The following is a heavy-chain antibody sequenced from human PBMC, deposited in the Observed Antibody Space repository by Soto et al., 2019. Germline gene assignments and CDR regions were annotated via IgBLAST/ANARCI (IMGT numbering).Heavy chain of an antibody. CDR1: GYTFTSYD. CDR3: ARAETMAYYYYYYMDF. Sequence: GASVKVSCKASGYTFTSYDINWVRQATGQGLEWMGWMDPNSGNTGYAQKFQGRVTMTRNTSISTAYMELSSLRSEDTAVYYCARAETMAYYYYYYMDFWGKGTTVTVS. J-gene: IGHJ6*03. CDR2: MDPNSGNT. D-gene: IGHD3-10*01. V-gene: IGHV1-8*01.